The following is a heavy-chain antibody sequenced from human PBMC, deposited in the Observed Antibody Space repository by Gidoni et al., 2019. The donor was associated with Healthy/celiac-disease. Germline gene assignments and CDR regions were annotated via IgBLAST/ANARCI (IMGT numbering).Heavy chain of an antibody. CDR2: IYYSGST. Sequence: QLQLQESGPGLVKPSETLSLPCTVSGGFISSSSYYWGWIRQPPGKGLEWIGSIYYSGSTYYNPSLKSRVTISVDTSKNQFSLKLSSVTAADTAVYYCARGLYYYDSSVSDAFDIWGQGTMVTVSS. V-gene: IGHV4-39*07. J-gene: IGHJ3*02. CDR1: GGFISSSSYY. D-gene: IGHD3-22*01. CDR3: ARGLYYYDSSVSDAFDI.